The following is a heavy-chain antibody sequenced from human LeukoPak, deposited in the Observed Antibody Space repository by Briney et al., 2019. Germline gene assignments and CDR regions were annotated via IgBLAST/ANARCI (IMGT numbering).Heavy chain of an antibody. CDR3: AREGAIVVVPAAISWFDP. D-gene: IGHD2-2*02. Sequence: TSETLSLTCTVSGGSISSYYWSWIRQPAGKGLEWIGRIYTSGSTNYNPSLKSRVTMSVDTSKNQFSLKLSSVTAADTAVYYCAREGAIVVVPAAISWFDPWGQEPLVTVSS. J-gene: IGHJ5*02. V-gene: IGHV4-4*07. CDR2: IYTSGST. CDR1: GGSISSYY.